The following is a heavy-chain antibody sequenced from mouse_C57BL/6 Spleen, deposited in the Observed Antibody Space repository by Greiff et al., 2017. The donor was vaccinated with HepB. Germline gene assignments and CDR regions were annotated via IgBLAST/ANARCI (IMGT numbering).Heavy chain of an antibody. J-gene: IGHJ1*03. V-gene: IGHV5-16*01. Sequence: EVMLVESEGGLVQPGSSMKLSCTASGFTFSDYYMAWVRQVPEKGLEWVANINYDGSSTYYLDSLKSRFIISRDNAKNILYLQMSSLKSEDTATYDCAREETTRRGYFDVWGTGTTVTVSS. CDR3: AREETTRRGYFDV. CDR1: GFTFSDYY. CDR2: INYDGSST. D-gene: IGHD6-1*02.